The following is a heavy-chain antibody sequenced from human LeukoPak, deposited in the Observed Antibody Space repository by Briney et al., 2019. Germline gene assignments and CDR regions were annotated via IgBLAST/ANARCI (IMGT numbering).Heavy chain of an antibody. J-gene: IGHJ4*02. CDR1: GYTFTSYY. Sequence: ASVKVSCKASGYTFTSYYMHWVRQAPGQGLEWMGIINPSGGSTSYAQKFQSRVTITTDESTSTAYMELSSLRSEDTAVYYCARVGGVVAATETFDYWGQGTLVTVSS. CDR2: INPSGGST. CDR3: ARVGGVVAATETFDY. V-gene: IGHV1-46*01. D-gene: IGHD2-15*01.